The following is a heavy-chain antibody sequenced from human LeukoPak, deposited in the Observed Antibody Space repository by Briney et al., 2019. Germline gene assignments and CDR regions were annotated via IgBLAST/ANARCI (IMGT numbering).Heavy chain of an antibody. V-gene: IGHV7-4-1*02. J-gene: IGHJ4*02. D-gene: IGHD6-19*01. CDR3: AAADTSFGYFDY. CDR1: GNIITSYA. Sequence: GASVNVSFKASGNIITSYAMNWVRQAPGQGLEWMGWISTSTGNPTYAQGFTGRFVFSLDTSVRTAYLQISSLKAEDTAVYYCAAADTSFGYFDYWGQGTLVTVSS. CDR2: ISTSTGNP.